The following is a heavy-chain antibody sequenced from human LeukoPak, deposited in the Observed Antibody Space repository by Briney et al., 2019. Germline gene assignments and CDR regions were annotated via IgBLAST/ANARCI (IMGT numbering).Heavy chain of an antibody. V-gene: IGHV6-1*01. CDR3: ARVPSIVVVPAAMGFDP. D-gene: IGHD2-2*01. CDR2: TYYRSKWYN. CDR1: GDSVSSNSAA. Sequence: SQTLSLTCAISGDSVSSNSAAWNWIRQSPSRGLEWLGRTYYRSKWYNDYAVSVKSRITINPDTSKNQFSLQLNSVTPEDTAVYYCARVPSIVVVPAAMGFDPWGQGTLVTVSS. J-gene: IGHJ5*02.